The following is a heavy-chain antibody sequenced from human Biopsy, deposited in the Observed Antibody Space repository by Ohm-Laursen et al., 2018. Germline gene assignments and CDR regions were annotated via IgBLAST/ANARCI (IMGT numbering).Heavy chain of an antibody. Sequence: GASVKVSCKASGGTFINYAISWVRQAPGQGLEWMGGIIPMFGTANYAQMFQGRVTISADESTSTSYMEQSSLTTEDTAIYYCARGPHSGSHSCFDYWGRGTLVTVSS. CDR1: GGTFINYA. J-gene: IGHJ4*02. D-gene: IGHD1-26*01. CDR2: IIPMFGTA. CDR3: ARGPHSGSHSCFDY. V-gene: IGHV1-69*13.